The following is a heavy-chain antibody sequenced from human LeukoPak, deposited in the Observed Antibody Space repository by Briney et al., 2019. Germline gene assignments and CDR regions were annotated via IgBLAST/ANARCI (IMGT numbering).Heavy chain of an antibody. CDR3: ARVGLGYCSGGSCSTWFDP. CDR1: GGSISSYY. V-gene: IGHV4-59*01. Sequence: SETLSLTCTVSGGSISSYYWSWIRQPPGKGLEWIGYIYYSGGTNYNPSLKSRVTISVDTSKNQFSLKLSSVTAADTAVYYCARVGLGYCSGGSCSTWFDPWGQGTLVTVSS. CDR2: IYYSGGT. D-gene: IGHD2-15*01. J-gene: IGHJ5*02.